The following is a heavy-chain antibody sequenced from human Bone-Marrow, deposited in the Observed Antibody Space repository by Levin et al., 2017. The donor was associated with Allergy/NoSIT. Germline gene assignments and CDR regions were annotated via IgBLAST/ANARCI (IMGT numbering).Heavy chain of an antibody. CDR2: ISGRSGSL. CDR3: AKEGKPPRTAVLITTRGDFFDH. V-gene: IGHV3-23*01. J-gene: IGHJ4*02. D-gene: IGHD3-22*01. Sequence: HTGGSLRLSCAASGFTFSTCAMSWVRQVPGKGLEWVSAISGRSGSLYYADSVKGRFTISRDNAKNTVYLQMNSLRAEDTALYYCAKEGKPPRTAVLITTRGDFFDHWGQGALVTVS. CDR1: GFTFSTCA.